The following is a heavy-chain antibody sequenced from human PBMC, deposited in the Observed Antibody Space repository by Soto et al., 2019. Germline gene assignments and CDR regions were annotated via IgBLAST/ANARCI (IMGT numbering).Heavy chain of an antibody. J-gene: IGHJ4*02. CDR1: GYTFTSYG. Sequence: ASVKVSCKASGYTFTSYGISWVRQAPGQGLEWMGWISAYNGNTNYAQKLQGRATMTTDTSTSTAYMELRSLRSDDTAVYYCARGLGTVVVPAATQHDQTIDYWGQGTLVTV. CDR2: ISAYNGNT. D-gene: IGHD2-2*01. V-gene: IGHV1-18*01. CDR3: ARGLGTVVVPAATQHDQTIDY.